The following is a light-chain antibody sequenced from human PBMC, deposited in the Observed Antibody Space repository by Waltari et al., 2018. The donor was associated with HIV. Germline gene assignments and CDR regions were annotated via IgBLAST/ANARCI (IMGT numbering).Light chain of an antibody. Sequence: QSVLTQPPSVSGAPGPRVTLSCTGTSAHIATHYVPWYQQFPGPAPRLLIYNSNNRPSGVPDRFSASKSGTSASLAITGLQADDEAYYYCQSSDSTLSGSVFGGGTKLTVL. CDR1: SAHIATHYV. CDR3: QSSDSTLSGSV. J-gene: IGLJ2*01. V-gene: IGLV1-40*01. CDR2: NSN.